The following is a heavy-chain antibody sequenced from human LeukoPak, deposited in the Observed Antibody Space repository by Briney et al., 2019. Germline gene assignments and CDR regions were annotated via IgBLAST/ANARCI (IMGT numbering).Heavy chain of an antibody. J-gene: IGHJ4*02. CDR1: GFTFSSYA. Sequence: GGSLRLSCAASGFTFSSYAMSWVRQAPGKGLKWVSAISGSGGSTYYADSVKGRFTISRDNSKNTLYLQMNSLRAEDTAVYYCAKSAGWLLISLIDYWGQGTLVTVSS. CDR3: AKSAGWLLISLIDY. V-gene: IGHV3-23*01. CDR2: ISGSGGST. D-gene: IGHD5-12*01.